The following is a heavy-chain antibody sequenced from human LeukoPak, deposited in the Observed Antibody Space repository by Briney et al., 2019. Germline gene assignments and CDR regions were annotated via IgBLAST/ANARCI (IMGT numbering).Heavy chain of an antibody. J-gene: IGHJ4*02. CDR1: GFTFSSYV. Sequence: GGSLRLSCAASGFTFSSYVMSWVRQAPGKGLEWVAVISYDGSNKYYADSVKGRFTISRDNSKNTLYLQMNSLRAEDTAVYYCAKEDDSSGYSFDYWGQGTLVTVSS. CDR2: ISYDGSNK. V-gene: IGHV3-30*18. CDR3: AKEDDSSGYSFDY. D-gene: IGHD3-22*01.